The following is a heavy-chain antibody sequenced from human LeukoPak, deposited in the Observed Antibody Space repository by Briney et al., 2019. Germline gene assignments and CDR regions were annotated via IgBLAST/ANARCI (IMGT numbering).Heavy chain of an antibody. D-gene: IGHD2-2*01. V-gene: IGHV1-8*01. CDR1: GYTFTSYD. CDR2: MNPNNGNT. J-gene: IGHJ6*02. Sequence: ASVKVSCKASGYTFTSYDINWVRQATGQGLEWMGWMNPNNGNTGYAQKFQGRVTMTRNTSISTAYMELSSLRSEDTAVYYCARDCSSTSCGAYYYGMDVWGQGTTVAVSS. CDR3: ARDCSSTSCGAYYYGMDV.